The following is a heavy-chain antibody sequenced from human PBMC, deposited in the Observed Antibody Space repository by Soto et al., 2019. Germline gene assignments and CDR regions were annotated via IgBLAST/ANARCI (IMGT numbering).Heavy chain of an antibody. J-gene: IGHJ6*02. CDR1: GFSFDESD. V-gene: IGHV3-20*04. CDR2: INWNGGNT. CDR3: ARESRLVDTVGYHYYGMDV. Sequence: GGSLRLSCAASGFSFDESDMSWVRQAPGKGLEWVSGINWNGGNTGYADSVKGRFTVSRDSAKNSLYLQMNSLRAEDTALYYCARESRLVDTVGYHYYGMDVWGQGTTVTVSS. D-gene: IGHD5-18*01.